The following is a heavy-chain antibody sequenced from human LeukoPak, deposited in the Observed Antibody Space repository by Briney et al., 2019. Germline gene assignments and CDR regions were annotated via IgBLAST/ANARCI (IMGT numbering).Heavy chain of an antibody. CDR3: ARGVPGLCGGDCYYYFDY. D-gene: IGHD2-21*02. CDR1: GGSISSGGYY. J-gene: IGHJ4*02. V-gene: IGHV4-39*07. Sequence: PSETLSLTCTVSGGSISSGGYYWSWIRQPPGKGLEWIGEINHSGSTNYNPSLKSRVTISVDTSKNQFSLKLSSVTAADTAVYYCARGVPGLCGGDCYYYFDYWGQGTLVTVSS. CDR2: INHSGST.